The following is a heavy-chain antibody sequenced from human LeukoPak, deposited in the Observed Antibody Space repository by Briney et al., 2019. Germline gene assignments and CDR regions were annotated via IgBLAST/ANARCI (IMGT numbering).Heavy chain of an antibody. V-gene: IGHV3-74*01. CDR1: GFTFSSFC. J-gene: IGHJ4*02. Sequence: PGGSLRLSCAASGFTFSSFCMHWVRQASGEGLVWVSRISGDGSSKSYADSVKGRFTISRDNDKNTLFMQMNSLRAEDTAVYYCARGGSAHSSGWSTFDYWGQGTLVVTVSS. CDR2: ISGDGSSK. CDR3: ARGGSAHSSGWSTFDY. D-gene: IGHD6-13*01.